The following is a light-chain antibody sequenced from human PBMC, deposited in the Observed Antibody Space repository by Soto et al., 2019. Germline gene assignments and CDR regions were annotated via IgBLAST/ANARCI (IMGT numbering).Light chain of an antibody. CDR1: SSNIGADYD. CDR3: QSHDSSLSAHVV. Sequence: QSVLTQPPSVSGAPGQRVTISCTGSSSNIGADYDVQWYQQVPGTAPKLLIYGNTNRPSGVPDRFSGSISGTSASLAISGLQAEDEADYYCQSHDSSLSAHVVFGGGTKLTAL. CDR2: GNT. V-gene: IGLV1-40*01. J-gene: IGLJ2*01.